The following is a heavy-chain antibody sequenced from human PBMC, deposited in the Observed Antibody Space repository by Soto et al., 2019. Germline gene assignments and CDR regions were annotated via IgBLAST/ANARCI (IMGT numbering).Heavy chain of an antibody. V-gene: IGHV4-59*01. D-gene: IGHD2-2*01. J-gene: IGHJ6*03. CDR2: IYYSGST. CDR3: ARANPIRPPLRVVPAAPEVYYMDV. CDR1: GGSISSYY. Sequence: LSLTCTVSGGSISSYYWSWIRQPPGKGLEWIGYIYYSGSTNYNPSLKSRVTISVDTSKNQFSLKLSSVTAADTAVYYCARANPIRPPLRVVPAAPEVYYMDVWGKGTTVTVS.